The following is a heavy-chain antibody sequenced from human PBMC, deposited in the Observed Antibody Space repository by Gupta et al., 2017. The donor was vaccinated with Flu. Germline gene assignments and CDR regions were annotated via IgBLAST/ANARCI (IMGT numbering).Heavy chain of an antibody. Sequence: QVQLLESGPGLVKPSETLSLTCTLSNGPFTSYYWSWIRQSPAKGLEWIGYVYAAGNTSYAPSLEGRVLISMDSSKKVFSLELASVTAADSATYYCARHGGASFDRWGPGTLVTVSS. V-gene: IGHV4-59*08. D-gene: IGHD2-15*01. J-gene: IGHJ4*02. CDR2: VYAAGNT. CDR3: ARHGGASFDR. CDR1: NGPFTSYY.